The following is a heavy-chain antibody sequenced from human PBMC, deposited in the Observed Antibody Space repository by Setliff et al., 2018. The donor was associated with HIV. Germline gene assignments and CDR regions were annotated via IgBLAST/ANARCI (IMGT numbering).Heavy chain of an antibody. CDR2: ISGSGRGT. CDR3: ARDPVCSSTSCLHVNAFDI. CDR1: FTFSDYA. D-gene: IGHD2-2*01. Sequence: FTFSDYAMSWVRQAPGKGLEWVSAISGSGRGTYYADSVKGRFTISGDNSKNTPFLQMNSLRSEDTAVYYCARDPVCSSTSCLHVNAFDIWGQGTMVTVSS. V-gene: IGHV3-23*01. J-gene: IGHJ3*02.